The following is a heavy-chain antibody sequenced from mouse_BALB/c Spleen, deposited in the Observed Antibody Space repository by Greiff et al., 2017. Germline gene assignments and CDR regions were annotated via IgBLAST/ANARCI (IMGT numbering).Heavy chain of an antibody. Sequence: QQRPGQGLEWIGWIYPGDGSTKYNEKFKGKATLTADKSSSTAYMQLSSLTSENSAVYFCARQGRGAMDYWGQGTSVTVSS. D-gene: IGHD3-1*01. CDR2: IYPGDGST. CDR3: ARQGRGAMDY. V-gene: IGHV1S56*01. J-gene: IGHJ4*01.